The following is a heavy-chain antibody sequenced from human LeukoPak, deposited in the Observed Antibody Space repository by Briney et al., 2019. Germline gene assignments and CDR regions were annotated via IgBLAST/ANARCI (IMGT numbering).Heavy chain of an antibody. Sequence: GGSLRLSCAASGFTFSNYAMHWVRQAPGKGLEWVAVISYDGSNKYYADSVKGRFPISRDNSKNTLYLQMNSLRAEDTAVYYCAREAYDAFDIWGQGTMVTVSS. V-gene: IGHV3-30-3*01. J-gene: IGHJ3*02. CDR3: AREAYDAFDI. D-gene: IGHD3-16*01. CDR2: ISYDGSNK. CDR1: GFTFSNYA.